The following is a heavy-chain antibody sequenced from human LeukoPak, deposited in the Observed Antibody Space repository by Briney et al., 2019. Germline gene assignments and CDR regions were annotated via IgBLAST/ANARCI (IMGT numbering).Heavy chain of an antibody. Sequence: PGGSLRLSCAASGFTFSSYRMSWVRQAAGKGLEWVANIKQDGSEKYYVDSVKGRFTISRDNAKNSLYLQMNSLRAEDTAVYYCARVPSRIVVVPAAPYFYYYFMDVWGKGTTVTVSS. CDR3: ARVPSRIVVVPAAPYFYYYFMDV. V-gene: IGHV3-7*01. J-gene: IGHJ6*03. D-gene: IGHD2-2*01. CDR2: IKQDGSEK. CDR1: GFTFSSYR.